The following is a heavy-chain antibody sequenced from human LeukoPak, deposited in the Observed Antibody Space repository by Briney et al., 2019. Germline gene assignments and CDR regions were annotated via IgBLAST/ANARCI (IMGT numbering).Heavy chain of an antibody. CDR1: GFTFSDYG. V-gene: IGHV3-20*04. D-gene: IGHD1-26*01. CDR3: ARDEEGGSYPLDY. J-gene: IGHJ4*02. CDR2: INWNGGST. Sequence: PGGSLRLSCAASGFTFSDYGMSWVRQAPGKGLEWVSGINWNGGSTGYADSVKGRFTISRDNAKNSLYVQMNSLRAEDTALYYCARDEEGGSYPLDYWGQGTLVTVSS.